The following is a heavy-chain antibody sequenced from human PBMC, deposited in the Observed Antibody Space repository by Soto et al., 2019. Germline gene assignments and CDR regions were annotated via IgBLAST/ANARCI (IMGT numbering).Heavy chain of an antibody. CDR3: ARKLRLYYGMDV. D-gene: IGHD3-3*01. Sequence: SVKVSCKASGGTFSSYTVYWVRQAPGQGLEWMGGVIPFFGTSNYAQSFQDRITLTSDKSTGTAYMELSSLRFEDTAIYYCARKLRLYYGMDVWGQGTTVTVSS. J-gene: IGHJ6*02. CDR2: VIPFFGTS. CDR1: GGTFSSYT. V-gene: IGHV1-69*06.